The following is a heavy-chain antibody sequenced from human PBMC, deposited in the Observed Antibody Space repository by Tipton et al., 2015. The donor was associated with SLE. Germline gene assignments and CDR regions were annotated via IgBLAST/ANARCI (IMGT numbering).Heavy chain of an antibody. CDR1: CGSFSVYY. V-gene: IGHV4-34*01. CDR2: INHSGST. J-gene: IGHJ5*02. Sequence: LRLSCAVSCGSFSVYYWSWIRQSPGKGLEWIGDINHSGSTNYNPSLKTRITLSADTSKNQVSLRLTSVTAADTAVYYCATEGGNWFDPWGQGILVTVSS. CDR3: ATEGGNWFDP. D-gene: IGHD2-15*01.